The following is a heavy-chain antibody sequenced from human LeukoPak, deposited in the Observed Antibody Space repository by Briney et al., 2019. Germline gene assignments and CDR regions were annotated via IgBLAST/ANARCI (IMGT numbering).Heavy chain of an antibody. D-gene: IGHD3-10*01. CDR2: LRRSSTYI. CDR1: GFTFSSYS. CDR3: ARGEYYYGSGSYYSGADY. Sequence: GGSLRLSCAASGFTFSSYSMNWVSQAPGKGLEWVSSLRRSSTYICGADSVKGRFTISRDNAKHSLYLQMYSLRAEETAVYYCARGEYYYGSGSYYSGADYWGQGTLVTVS. V-gene: IGHV3-21*01. J-gene: IGHJ4*02.